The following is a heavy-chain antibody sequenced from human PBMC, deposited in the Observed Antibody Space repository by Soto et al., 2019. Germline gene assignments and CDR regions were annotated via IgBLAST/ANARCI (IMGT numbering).Heavy chain of an antibody. J-gene: IGHJ5*02. D-gene: IGHD5-12*01. CDR1: GFTFGDYA. CDR2: IRSKAYGGTT. V-gene: IGHV3-49*03. Sequence: GGSLRLSCTASGFTFGDYAMGWFRQAPGKGLEWVSLIRSKAYGGTTEYAASVKGRFTISRDDSKSIAYLQMNGLKTDDTAVYYCSRAGLPPTHPFIGWFDPWGQGTLVTVSS. CDR3: SRAGLPPTHPFIGWFDP.